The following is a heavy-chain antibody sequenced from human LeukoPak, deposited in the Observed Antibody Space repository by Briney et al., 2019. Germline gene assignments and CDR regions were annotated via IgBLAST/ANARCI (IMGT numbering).Heavy chain of an antibody. CDR3: VREVGDWFDP. V-gene: IGHV4-4*09. J-gene: IGHJ5*02. CDR1: GDSINSNY. Sequence: SETLSLTCTVSGDSINSNYWSWIRQPPGKGLEWIGYIYTRGNTNYNPSLKSRVTISADTSKNRLSLKVSSVTAADTAVYYCVREVGDWFDPWGQGTLVTVSS. CDR2: IYTRGNT.